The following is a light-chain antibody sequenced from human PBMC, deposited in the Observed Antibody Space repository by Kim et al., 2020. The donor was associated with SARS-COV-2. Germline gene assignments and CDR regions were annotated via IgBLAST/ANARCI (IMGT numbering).Light chain of an antibody. CDR1: KLGDKY. J-gene: IGLJ3*02. CDR3: QAWDRSTAV. Sequence: SYELTQPPSVSVSPGQTASISCSGDKLGDKYSCWYQQKPGQSPVLVIYQDNKRPSGIPERFSGSNSGNTATLTISGTQAMDEADYYCQAWDRSTAVFGGGTQLTVL. CDR2: QDN. V-gene: IGLV3-1*01.